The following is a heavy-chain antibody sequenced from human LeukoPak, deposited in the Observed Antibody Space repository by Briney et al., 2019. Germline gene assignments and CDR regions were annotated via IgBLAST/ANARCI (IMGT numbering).Heavy chain of an antibody. Sequence: GSLRLSCAASGFTFSSYSMNWVRQAPGKGLEWIGEINHSGSTNYNPSLKSRVTISVDTSKNQFSLKLSSVTAADTAVYYCARKRGYSGYDTKNWFDPWGQGTLVTVSS. J-gene: IGHJ5*02. CDR1: GFTFSSYS. CDR3: ARKRGYSGYDTKNWFDP. CDR2: INHSGST. V-gene: IGHV4-34*01. D-gene: IGHD5-12*01.